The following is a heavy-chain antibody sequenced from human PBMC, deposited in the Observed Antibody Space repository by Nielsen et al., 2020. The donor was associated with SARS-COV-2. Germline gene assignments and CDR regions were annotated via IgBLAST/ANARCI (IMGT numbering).Heavy chain of an antibody. J-gene: IGHJ4*02. D-gene: IGHD5-24*01. CDR2: IFATGST. V-gene: IGHV4-61*02. CDR1: GGSIYSGGYY. Sequence: SETLSLTCTVSGGSIYSGGYYWSWIRQPAGKGLEWIGRIFATGSTNYNPSLKSRVTISVDTSKNQFSLKLSSVTAADTAVYYCARLGSRWLQFPDYWGQGTLVTVSS. CDR3: ARLGSRWLQFPDY.